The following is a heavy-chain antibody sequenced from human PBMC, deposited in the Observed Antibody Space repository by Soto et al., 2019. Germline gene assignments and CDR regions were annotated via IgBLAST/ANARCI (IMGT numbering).Heavy chain of an antibody. V-gene: IGHV1-69*01. CDR3: AAIAAAGTDFDY. D-gene: IGHD6-13*01. CDR2: IIPIFGTA. J-gene: IGHJ4*02. CDR1: GGTFSSYA. Sequence: QVQLVQSGAEVKKPGSSVKVSCKASGGTFSSYAISWVRQAPGQGLEWMGGIIPIFGTANYAQKFQGRVTFTADESKSRAYMELSSLRSEDTAVYYCAAIAAAGTDFDYWGQGTLVTVSS.